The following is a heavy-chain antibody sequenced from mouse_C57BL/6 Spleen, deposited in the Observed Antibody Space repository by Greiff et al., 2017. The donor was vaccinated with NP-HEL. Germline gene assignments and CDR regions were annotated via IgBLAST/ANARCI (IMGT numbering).Heavy chain of an antibody. J-gene: IGHJ4*01. CDR1: GYTFTSYW. CDR2: IDPSDSET. Sequence: QVQLQQPGAELVRPGSSVKLSCKASGYTFTSYWMHWVKQRPIQGLEWIGNIDPSDSETHYNQKFKDKATLTVDKSSSTAYMQLSSLTSEDSAVYYCARWREYGSSHYYAMDYWGQGTSVTVSS. CDR3: ARWREYGSSHYYAMDY. D-gene: IGHD1-1*01. V-gene: IGHV1-52*01.